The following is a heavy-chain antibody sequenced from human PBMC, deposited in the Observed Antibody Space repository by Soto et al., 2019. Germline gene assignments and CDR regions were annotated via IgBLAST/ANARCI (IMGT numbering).Heavy chain of an antibody. D-gene: IGHD2-21*01. J-gene: IGHJ5*02. CDR2: IIPLFGTT. CDR1: GGTFKTYV. CDR3: ARDLVAIKTEAGRSGWFDP. Sequence: QVQLVQSGAEVKKPGSSVNVSCKASGGTFKTYVITWVRQAPGQGLEWMGGIIPLFGTTTYAPKFQGRVTISADKSTNTVYMEMSSLRSDDTAVYYCARDLVAIKTEAGRSGWFDPWGQGTLVTVSS. V-gene: IGHV1-69*06.